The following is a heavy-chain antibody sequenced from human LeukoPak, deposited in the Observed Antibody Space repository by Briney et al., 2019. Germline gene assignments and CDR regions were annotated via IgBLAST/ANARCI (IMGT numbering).Heavy chain of an antibody. D-gene: IGHD3-16*02. Sequence: GGSLRLSCAASGFTFSSYEMNWVRQAPGKGLEWVSSISSSSSYIYYADSVKGRFTISRDNAKNSLYLQMNSLRAEDTAVYYCARDGEAYYDYVWGSYRPFDPWGQGTLVTVSS. CDR3: ARDGEAYYDYVWGSYRPFDP. CDR1: GFTFSSYE. J-gene: IGHJ5*02. V-gene: IGHV3-21*01. CDR2: ISSSSSYI.